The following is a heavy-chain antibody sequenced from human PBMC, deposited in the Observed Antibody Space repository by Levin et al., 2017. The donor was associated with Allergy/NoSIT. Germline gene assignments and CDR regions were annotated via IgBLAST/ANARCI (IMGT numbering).Heavy chain of an antibody. Sequence: GESLKISCKASGYTFTGYYMHWVRQAPGQGLEWMGWINPNSGGTNYAQKFQGRVTMTRDTSISTAYMELSRLRSDDTAVYYCAREVTKIAVAGYYFDYWGQGTLVTVSS. CDR2: INPNSGGT. V-gene: IGHV1-2*02. J-gene: IGHJ4*02. CDR1: GYTFTGYY. CDR3: AREVTKIAVAGYYFDY. D-gene: IGHD6-19*01.